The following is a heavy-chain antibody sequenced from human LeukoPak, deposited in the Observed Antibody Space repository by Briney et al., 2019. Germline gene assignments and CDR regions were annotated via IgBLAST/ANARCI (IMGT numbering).Heavy chain of an antibody. J-gene: IGHJ4*02. Sequence: GGSLRLSCAASGFTFSNAWMSWVRQAPGKGLEWVSGISSSGGSTYYADSVKGRFTISRDNSKNTLYLQMNSLRAEDTAVYYCAKNPSLTCSSTSCHIDYWGQGTLVTVSS. D-gene: IGHD2-2*02. CDR1: GFTFSNAW. V-gene: IGHV3-23*01. CDR3: AKNPSLTCSSTSCHIDY. CDR2: ISSSGGST.